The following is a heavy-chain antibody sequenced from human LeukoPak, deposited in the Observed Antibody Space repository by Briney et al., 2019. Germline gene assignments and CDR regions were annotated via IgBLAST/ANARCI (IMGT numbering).Heavy chain of an antibody. CDR3: ARDVDSSGWDVFDY. Sequence: GGSLRLSCVAAGFTFDDYGMSWVRQAPGKWLEWVSCINWNGGSTGYADSVKGRFTISRDNAKNSLYLQMNSLRAEDTALYHCARDVDSSGWDVFDYWGQGTLVTVSS. J-gene: IGHJ4*02. D-gene: IGHD6-19*01. V-gene: IGHV3-20*01. CDR2: INWNGGST. CDR1: GFTFDDYG.